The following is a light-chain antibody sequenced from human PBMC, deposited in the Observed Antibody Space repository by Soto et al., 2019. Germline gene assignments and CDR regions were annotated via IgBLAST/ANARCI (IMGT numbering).Light chain of an antibody. V-gene: IGKV3-11*01. Sequence: EIVITQSPATLSVSLGERATLSCRASQSVRRYLAWYRQRPGQPPRLLIYDATNREAGIPARFSGSGVGTDCSRTINNLEAEDFEVDYCQQRNSWTITFGQGTRLEIK. J-gene: IGKJ5*01. CDR3: QQRNSWTIT. CDR1: QSVRRY. CDR2: DAT.